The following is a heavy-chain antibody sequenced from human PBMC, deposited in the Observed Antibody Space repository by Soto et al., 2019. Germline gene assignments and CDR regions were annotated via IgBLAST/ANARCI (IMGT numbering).Heavy chain of an antibody. D-gene: IGHD4-17*01. CDR2: ISGSGGST. Sequence: EVQLLESGGGLVQPGGSLRLSCAASGFTFSSYAMSWVRQAPGKGLEWVSAISGSGGSTYYADSVKGRFTISRDNSKNTLYLQMNSLRAEDTAVYYCANWILGDNTIYYCDYWGQGTLVTVSS. V-gene: IGHV3-23*01. CDR1: GFTFSSYA. CDR3: ANWILGDNTIYYCDY. J-gene: IGHJ4*02.